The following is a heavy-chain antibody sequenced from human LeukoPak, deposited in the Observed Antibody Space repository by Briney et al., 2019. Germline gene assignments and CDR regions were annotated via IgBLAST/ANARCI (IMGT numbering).Heavy chain of an antibody. CDR1: GFTFSNYG. J-gene: IGHJ6*02. CDR2: MSYDGSNK. V-gene: IGHV3-30*18. Sequence: GGSLRPSCAASGFTFSNYGMHWVRQAPGKGLEWVAVMSYDGSNKYYADSVKGRLTISRDNSKNTLYLQMNSLRAEDTAVYYCAKDQSYCSGGSCEGMDVWGQGTTVTVSS. D-gene: IGHD2-15*01. CDR3: AKDQSYCSGGSCEGMDV.